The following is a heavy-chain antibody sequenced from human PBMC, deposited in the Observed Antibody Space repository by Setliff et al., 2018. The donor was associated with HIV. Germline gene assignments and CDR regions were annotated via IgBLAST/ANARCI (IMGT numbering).Heavy chain of an antibody. D-gene: IGHD3-16*01. Sequence: SETLSLTCAVYGGSFSDYYWTWIRQSPGKGLEWIGEINHRGSTNYNPSLKSRVTVSVDTSKNQFSLKLGSVTAADTAVYYCARHRGAFRLDYWGQGTLVTVSS. CDR3: ARHRGAFRLDY. CDR2: INHRGST. J-gene: IGHJ4*02. CDR1: GGSFSDYY. V-gene: IGHV4-34*01.